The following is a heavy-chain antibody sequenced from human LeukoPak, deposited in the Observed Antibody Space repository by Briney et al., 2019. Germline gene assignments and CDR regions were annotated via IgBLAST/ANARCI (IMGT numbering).Heavy chain of an antibody. Sequence: GGSLRLSCAASGFTFSSYAMSWVRQAPGKGLEWVANIKQDGSEKYYVDSVKGRFTISRDNAKNSLYLQMNSLRAEDTAVYYCTAMGGCSGGSCYPWGQGTLVTVSS. CDR1: GFTFSSYA. J-gene: IGHJ5*02. CDR2: IKQDGSEK. CDR3: TAMGGCSGGSCYP. D-gene: IGHD2-15*01. V-gene: IGHV3-7*01.